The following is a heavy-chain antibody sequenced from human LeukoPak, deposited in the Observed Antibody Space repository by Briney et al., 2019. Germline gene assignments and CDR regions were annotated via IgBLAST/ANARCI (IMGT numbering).Heavy chain of an antibody. V-gene: IGHV4-31*03. J-gene: IGHJ4*02. Sequence: SETLSLTCTVSADSISSGGNYWSWLRQHPGKGLEWIGYIYYSGSTYYNPSLKSRLTISVDTSKNQFSLKLSSVTAADTAVYYCARWGNSGYASGYFDYWGQGTLVTVSS. CDR3: ARWGNSGYASGYFDY. D-gene: IGHD5-12*01. CDR1: ADSISSGGNY. CDR2: IYYSGST.